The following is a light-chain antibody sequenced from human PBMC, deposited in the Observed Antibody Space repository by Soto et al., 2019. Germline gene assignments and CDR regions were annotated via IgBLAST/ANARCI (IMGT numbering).Light chain of an antibody. V-gene: IGLV2-8*01. J-gene: IGLJ2*01. CDR2: EVS. CDR3: SSYGGSNTVV. Sequence: QSVLTQPPSASGSPGQSVTISCTGSSSDVVGYNYGSWYQQHPGKAPKLMIYEVSKWPSGVPDRLSGSKSGNTASLTVSGLQAEDEADYYCSSYGGSNTVVFGGGTKLTVL. CDR1: SSDVVGYNY.